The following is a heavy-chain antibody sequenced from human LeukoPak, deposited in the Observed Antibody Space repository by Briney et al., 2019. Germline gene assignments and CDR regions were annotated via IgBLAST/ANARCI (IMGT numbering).Heavy chain of an antibody. CDR3: ASGGIYYSAAFEF. D-gene: IGHD1-26*01. J-gene: IGHJ4*02. CDR1: GFTFDDYG. CDR2: INWNGGNI. Sequence: GGSLRLSCAASGFTFDDYGMSWVRQAPGKGLEWVSGINWNGGNIGYADSVKGRFTISRDNAKNSLYLQMNSLRTEDTALYYCASGGIYYSAAFEFWGQGTLVTVSS. V-gene: IGHV3-20*04.